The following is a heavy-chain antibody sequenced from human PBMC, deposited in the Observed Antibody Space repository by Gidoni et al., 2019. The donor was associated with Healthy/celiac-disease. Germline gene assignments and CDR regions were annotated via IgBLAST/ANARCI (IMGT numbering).Heavy chain of an antibody. CDR1: GFTFSSYG. V-gene: IGHV3-30*18. D-gene: IGHD3-9*01. J-gene: IGHJ6*02. CDR3: AKGIKLRYFDWLSYYYYGMDV. CDR2: ISYDGSNK. Sequence: QVQLVESGGGVVQPGRSLRLSCAASGFTFSSYGMHWVRQAPGKGLEWVAVISYDGSNKYYADAVKGRFTISRDNSKNTLYLQMNSLRAEDTAVYYCAKGIKLRYFDWLSYYYYGMDVWGQGTTVTVSS.